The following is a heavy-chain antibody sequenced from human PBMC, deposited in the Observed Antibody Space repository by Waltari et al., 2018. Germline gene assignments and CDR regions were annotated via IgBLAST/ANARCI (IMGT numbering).Heavy chain of an antibody. CDR1: GGSFSGYY. CDR3: ARGDYDFWSGYAY. V-gene: IGHV4-34*01. J-gene: IGHJ4*02. CDR2: INHSGST. Sequence: QVQLQQWGAGLLKPSATLSLTCAVYGGSFSGYYWSWIRQPPGKGLEWIGEINHSGSTNYNPSLKSRVTISVDTSKNQFSLKLSSVTAADTAVYYCARGDYDFWSGYAYWGQGTLVTVSS. D-gene: IGHD3-3*01.